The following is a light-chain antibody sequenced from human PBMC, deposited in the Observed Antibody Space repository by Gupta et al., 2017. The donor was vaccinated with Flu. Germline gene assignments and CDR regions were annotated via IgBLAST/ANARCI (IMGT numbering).Light chain of an antibody. CDR1: RSVRSN. Sequence: IVMTQSPGTMSVSAGERATLSCRASRSVRSNLVWYQQKPGQAPRLLIFGASTRATGIPARFNGSGSGTEFTLTITSLKSEDSAVYLCQQDDNWPLTFGQGTKVEI. V-gene: IGKV3-15*01. J-gene: IGKJ1*01. CDR3: QQDDNWPLT. CDR2: GAS.